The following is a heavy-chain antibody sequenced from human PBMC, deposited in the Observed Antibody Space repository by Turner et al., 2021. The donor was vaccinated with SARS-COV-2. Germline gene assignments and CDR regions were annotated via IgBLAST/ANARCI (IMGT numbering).Heavy chain of an antibody. CDR3: ARDLGGTSSLGGYFDY. CDR1: GFTVSSNY. CDR2: IYSCGST. D-gene: IGHD2-2*01. V-gene: IGHV3-66*02. Sequence: EVQLVESGGGLVQPGGSLRLSCAASGFTVSSNYMNWVRQAPGKGLEWVSVIYSCGSTYYADSVKGRFTISRDNSKNTLYLQMNSLRAEDTALYYCARDLGGTSSLGGYFDYWGQGTLVTVSS. J-gene: IGHJ4*02.